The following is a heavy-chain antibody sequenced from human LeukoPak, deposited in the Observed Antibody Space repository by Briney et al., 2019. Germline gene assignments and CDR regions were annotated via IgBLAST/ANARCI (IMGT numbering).Heavy chain of an antibody. CDR1: GHTFSNYA. V-gene: IGHV3-23*01. Sequence: GGSLRLSCAASGHTFSNYAMSWVRQAPGKGLEWVSTISGSGDSTYYADSVKGRFTISRDNSKNTLYLQMNSLRAEDTAVYYCVKAGSFGWFNYFDYWGQGTLVTVSS. CDR3: VKAGSFGWFNYFDY. D-gene: IGHD6-19*01. CDR2: ISGSGDST. J-gene: IGHJ4*02.